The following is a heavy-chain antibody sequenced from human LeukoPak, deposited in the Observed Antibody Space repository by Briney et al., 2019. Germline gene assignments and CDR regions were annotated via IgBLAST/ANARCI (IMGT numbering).Heavy chain of an antibody. V-gene: IGHV4-59*01. J-gene: IGHJ3*02. CDR2: IYYSGST. D-gene: IGHD2-2*01. CDR3: ARVRDIVVVPAAFDI. CDR1: GGSISSYY. Sequence: PSETLSLTCTVSGGSISSYYWSWIRQPPGKGLEWIGYIYYSGSTNYNPSLKSRVTISVDTSKNQFSLKLSSVTAADTAVYYCARVRDIVVVPAAFDIWGQGTMVTVSS.